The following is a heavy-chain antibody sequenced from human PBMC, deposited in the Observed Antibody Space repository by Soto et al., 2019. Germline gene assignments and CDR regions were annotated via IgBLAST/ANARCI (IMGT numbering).Heavy chain of an antibody. CDR3: ARGDSMVRGVLTRFDY. CDR2: IWYDGSNK. CDR1: GFSFSSYG. D-gene: IGHD3-10*01. V-gene: IGHV3-33*01. Sequence: XESLSVTCAACGFSFSSYGMHGVGQAPGKGLEWVAVIWYDGSNKYYADSVKGRFTISRDNSKNTLYLQMNSLRAEDTAVYYCARGDSMVRGVLTRFDYCGQGTLVPVS. J-gene: IGHJ4*02.